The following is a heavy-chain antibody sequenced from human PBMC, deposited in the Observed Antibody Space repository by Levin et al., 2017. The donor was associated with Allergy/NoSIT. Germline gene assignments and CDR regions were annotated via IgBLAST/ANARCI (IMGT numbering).Heavy chain of an antibody. CDR2: ISYDGSNK. Sequence: GESLKISCAASGFTFSSYGMHWVRQAPGKGLEWVAVISYDGSNKYYADSVKGRFTISRDNSKNTLYLQMNSLRAEDTAVYYCAKDYYGSVLLYYMDVWGKGTTVTVSS. V-gene: IGHV3-30*18. CDR1: GFTFSSYG. CDR3: AKDYYGSVLLYYMDV. D-gene: IGHD3-10*01. J-gene: IGHJ6*03.